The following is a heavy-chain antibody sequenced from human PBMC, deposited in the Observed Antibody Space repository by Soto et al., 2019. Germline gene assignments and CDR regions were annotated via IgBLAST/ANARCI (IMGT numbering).Heavy chain of an antibody. CDR3: ARVYYDYIWGSQALAFDY. V-gene: IGHV1-18*01. D-gene: IGHD3-16*01. CDR2: ISAYNGNT. Sequence: ASVKVSCKASGYTFTSYGISWVRQAPGQGLEWMGWISAYNGNTNYAQKLQGRVTMTTDTSTSTAYMELRSLRSDDTAVYYCARVYYDYIWGSQALAFDYWGQGTLVTVSS. CDR1: GYTFTSYG. J-gene: IGHJ4*02.